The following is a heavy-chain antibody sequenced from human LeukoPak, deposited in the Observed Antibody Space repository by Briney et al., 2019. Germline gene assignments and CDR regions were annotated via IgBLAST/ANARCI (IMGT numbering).Heavy chain of an antibody. D-gene: IGHD3-16*01. CDR1: GFSFRSHG. V-gene: IGHV3-23*01. J-gene: IGHJ1*01. CDR3: AKDDDWGHFNH. CDR2: ISPRGDIT. Sequence: PGGSLRLSCAASGFSFRSHGMNWVRQAPGKGLEWVSGISPRGDITYYKDSVRGRFTISRDNFKNTVSLQLNSLRAEDTAMYYCAKDDDWGHFNHWGQGTLVTVSS.